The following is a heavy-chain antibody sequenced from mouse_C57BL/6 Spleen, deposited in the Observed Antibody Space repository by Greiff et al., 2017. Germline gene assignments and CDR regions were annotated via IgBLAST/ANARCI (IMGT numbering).Heavy chain of an antibody. Sequence: EVKVEESGGGLVQPGGSMKLSCVASGFTFSNYWMNWVRQSPEKGLEWVAQIRLKSDNYATHYAESVKGRFTISRDDSKSSVYLQMNNLRAEDTGIYYCTAQIYYYGSSYVATDYWGQGTTLTVSS. CDR2: IRLKSDNYAT. V-gene: IGHV6-3*01. J-gene: IGHJ2*01. D-gene: IGHD1-1*01. CDR3: TAQIYYYGSSYVATDY. CDR1: GFTFSNYW.